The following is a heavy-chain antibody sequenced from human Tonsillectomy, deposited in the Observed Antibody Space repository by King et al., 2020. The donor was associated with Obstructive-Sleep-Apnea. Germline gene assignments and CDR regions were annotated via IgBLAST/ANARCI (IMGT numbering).Heavy chain of an antibody. CDR2: FYHSGST. J-gene: IGHJ3*02. V-gene: IGHV4-59*08. Sequence: QLQESGPGLVKPSETLSLTCTVSGGSISSHYWSWIRQPPGKGLEWIGYFYHSGSTNSNPSLRSRVIMSIDTSKNHFSLKLSSVTAADTAVYCCARHYGDYGYDAFDIWGQGTMVTVSS. D-gene: IGHD4-17*01. CDR1: GGSISSHY. CDR3: ARHYGDYGYDAFDI.